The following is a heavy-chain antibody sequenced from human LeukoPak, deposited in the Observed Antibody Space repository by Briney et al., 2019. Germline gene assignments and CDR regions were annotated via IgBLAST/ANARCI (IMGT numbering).Heavy chain of an antibody. CDR1: GESINSFY. J-gene: IGHJ4*02. CDR2: IYSSGST. Sequence: MSSETLSLTCTVSGESINSFYWSWIRQPAGKGLEWIGRIYSSGSTNYSPSLKSRVTMSVDTSKNQFSLKLSSVTAADTAVYYCARDVVAAAGSFDYWGQGTQVTVSS. V-gene: IGHV4-4*07. CDR3: ARDVVAAAGSFDY. D-gene: IGHD6-13*01.